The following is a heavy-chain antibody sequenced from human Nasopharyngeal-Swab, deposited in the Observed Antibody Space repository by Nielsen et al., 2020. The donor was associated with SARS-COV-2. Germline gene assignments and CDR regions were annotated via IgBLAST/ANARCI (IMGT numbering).Heavy chain of an antibody. V-gene: IGHV1-18*01. D-gene: IGHD3-16*02. CDR2: ISAYNGNT. CDR1: GYTFTSYG. CDR3: ARVLYDYIWGSYRSCDY. Sequence: ASVKVSCKASGYTFTSYGISWVRQAPGQGLEWMGWISAYNGNTNYAQKLQGRVTMTTDTSTSTAYMELRSLRSDDTAVYYCARVLYDYIWGSYRSCDYWGQGTRVTVSS. J-gene: IGHJ4*02.